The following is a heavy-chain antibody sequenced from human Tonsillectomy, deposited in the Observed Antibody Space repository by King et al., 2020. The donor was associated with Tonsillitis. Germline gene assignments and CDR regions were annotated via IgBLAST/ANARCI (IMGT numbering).Heavy chain of an antibody. CDR1: GYTFTGYY. V-gene: IGHV1-2*02. Sequence: VQLVESGAEVKKPGASVKVSCKASGYTFTGYYMHWVRQAPGQGLEWMGWINPNSGGTNYAQKFQGRVTMTRDTSISTAYMELSRLRSDDTAVYYCASGGNRGIAVAGTGTEDYWGQGTLVTVSS. D-gene: IGHD6-19*01. CDR3: ASGGNRGIAVAGTGTEDY. CDR2: INPNSGGT. J-gene: IGHJ4*02.